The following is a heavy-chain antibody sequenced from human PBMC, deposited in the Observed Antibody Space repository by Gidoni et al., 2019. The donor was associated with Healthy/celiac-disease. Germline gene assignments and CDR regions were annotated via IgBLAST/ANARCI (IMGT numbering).Heavy chain of an antibody. Sequence: VRSLRLSCAASGFTVSSNYMSWVRQAPGKGLEWVSVIYSGGSTYYADSVKGRFTISRDNSKNTLYLQMNSLRAEDTAVYYCARGYSSGWYDGNWGQGTLVTVSS. CDR2: IYSGGST. D-gene: IGHD6-19*01. V-gene: IGHV3-66*02. CDR1: GFTVSSNY. CDR3: ARGYSSGWYDGN. J-gene: IGHJ4*02.